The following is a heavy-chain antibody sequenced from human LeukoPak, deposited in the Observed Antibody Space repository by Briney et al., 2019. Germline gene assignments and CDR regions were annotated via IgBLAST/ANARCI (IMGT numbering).Heavy chain of an antibody. D-gene: IGHD6-19*01. Sequence: PGRSLRLSCAASGFTFSSYAMHWVRQAPGKGLEWVAVISYDGSNKYYADSVKGRFTISRDNSKNTLYLQMNSLRAEDTAVYYCAKKSSDSGWGNYFDYWGQGTLVTVSS. CDR3: AKKSSDSGWGNYFDY. CDR2: ISYDGSNK. J-gene: IGHJ4*02. CDR1: GFTFSSYA. V-gene: IGHV3-30*04.